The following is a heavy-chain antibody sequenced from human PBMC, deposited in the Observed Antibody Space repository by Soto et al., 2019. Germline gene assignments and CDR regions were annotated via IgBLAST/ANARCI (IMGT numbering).Heavy chain of an antibody. CDR2: ISYDGSLK. J-gene: IGHJ4*01. CDR1: GFTFSAYA. V-gene: IGHV3-30*18. Sequence: QVQLVESGGGVVQPGRSPRLSCAASGFTFSAYAMHWVRQAPGKGLEWVALISYDGSLKYYTESVKGRFTLSRDSSKNTLYLQMNSLGAEDTAVYYCAKDGARGSSSYLLDYWGHGTLVTVSS. CDR3: AKDGARGSSSYLLDY. D-gene: IGHD3-22*01.